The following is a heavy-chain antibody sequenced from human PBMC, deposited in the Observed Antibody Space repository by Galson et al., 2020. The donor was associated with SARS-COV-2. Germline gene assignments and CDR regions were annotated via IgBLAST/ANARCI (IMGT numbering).Heavy chain of an antibody. CDR2: ISANNGHK. J-gene: IGHJ6*02. CDR1: GYTFTSYG. CDR3: ARDHGYSYGGMDV. Sequence: GESLKISCKASGYTFTSYGITWARQAPGQGLEWMGWISANNGHKKSALQLQDRVTLTTDTSASTAYMELRSLRSDDTAVYYCARDHGYSYGGMDVWGQGTTVIVSS. D-gene: IGHD5-18*01. V-gene: IGHV1-18*01.